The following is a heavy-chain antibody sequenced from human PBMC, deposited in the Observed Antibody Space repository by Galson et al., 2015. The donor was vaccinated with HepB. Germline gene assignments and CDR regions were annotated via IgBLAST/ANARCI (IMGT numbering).Heavy chain of an antibody. CDR2: IDTDGTNT. CDR1: GFSFNAYW. Sequence: SLRLSCAADGFSFNAYWMHWVRQAPGKGLVWVSRIDTDGTNTIYAASVKGRFTVSRDNPKNTLYLQMNSLRAEDTAVDFCAGGVFDSRNRLDYWGQGTLVTVSS. CDR3: AGGVFDSRNRLDY. V-gene: IGHV3-74*01. J-gene: IGHJ4*02. D-gene: IGHD1/OR15-1a*01.